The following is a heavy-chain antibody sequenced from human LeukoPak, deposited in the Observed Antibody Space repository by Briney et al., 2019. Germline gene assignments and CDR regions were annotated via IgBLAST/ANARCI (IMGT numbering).Heavy chain of an antibody. J-gene: IGHJ4*02. CDR2: IYYSGST. Sequence: KTSETLSLTCTVSGGSISSSSYYWGWIRQPPGKGLEWIGSIYYSGSTYYNPSLKSRVTISVDTSKNQFSLKLSSVTAADTAVYYCARAKTGTLYYFDYWGQGTLVTVSS. CDR1: GGSISSSSYY. CDR3: ARAKTGTLYYFDY. V-gene: IGHV4-39*01. D-gene: IGHD1-1*01.